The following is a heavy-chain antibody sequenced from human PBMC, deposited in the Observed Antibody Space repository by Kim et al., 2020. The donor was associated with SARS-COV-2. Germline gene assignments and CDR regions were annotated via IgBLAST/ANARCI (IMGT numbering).Heavy chain of an antibody. V-gene: IGHV3-23*01. CDR3: ARVPNYANYVNWFDP. J-gene: IGHJ5*02. Sequence: GGSLRLSCAASGFRLSGYDMNWVRLAPGNGLEWVSAISGRGITYYADSVKGRLTISRDDSKNTLSLQMNSLRVEDTAVYYCARVPNYANYVNWFDPWGQGTLVTVSS. CDR2: ISGRGIT. CDR1: GFRLSGYD. D-gene: IGHD1-7*01.